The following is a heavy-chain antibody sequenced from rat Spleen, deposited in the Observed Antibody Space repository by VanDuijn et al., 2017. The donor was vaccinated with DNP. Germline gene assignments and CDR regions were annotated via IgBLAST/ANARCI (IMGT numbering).Heavy chain of an antibody. CDR2: ISTGGGGT. Sequence: EVQLVESGGDLVQPGRSLKLSCVASGLTFNNYWMAWIRQVPGKGLEWVASISTGGGGTFYGDSVKGRFTISRDNAKNTLYLQMNSLRSEDTATYYCTSYAMDSWGQGTSVTVSS. CDR3: TSYAMDS. V-gene: IGHV5-31*01. CDR1: GLTFNNYW. J-gene: IGHJ4*01.